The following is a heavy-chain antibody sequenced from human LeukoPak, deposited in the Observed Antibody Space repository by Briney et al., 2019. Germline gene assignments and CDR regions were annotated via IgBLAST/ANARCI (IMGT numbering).Heavy chain of an antibody. Sequence: HPGGSLRLSCAASGFTFSSYGMHWVRQAPGRGLEWVAVISYDGSNKYYADSVKGRFTISRDNSKNTLYLQMNSLRAEDTAVYYCAKSVIAAAGTDYWGQGTLVTVSS. CDR1: GFTFSSYG. V-gene: IGHV3-30*18. CDR3: AKSVIAAAGTDY. CDR2: ISYDGSNK. D-gene: IGHD6-13*01. J-gene: IGHJ4*02.